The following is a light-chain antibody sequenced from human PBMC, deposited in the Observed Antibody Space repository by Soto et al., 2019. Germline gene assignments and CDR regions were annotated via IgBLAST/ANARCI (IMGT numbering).Light chain of an antibody. J-gene: IGKJ4*01. V-gene: IGKV3-11*01. Sequence: EIVLTQSPATLSLSPGERATLSCRASQSVSSYLAWYQQKPGQAPRLLIYDASNRATGIPARFSGSGSGTDFTLTISSLKPEDFAVYYCQQRSNWPPLFGGGTKVEIK. CDR3: QQRSNWPPL. CDR2: DAS. CDR1: QSVSSY.